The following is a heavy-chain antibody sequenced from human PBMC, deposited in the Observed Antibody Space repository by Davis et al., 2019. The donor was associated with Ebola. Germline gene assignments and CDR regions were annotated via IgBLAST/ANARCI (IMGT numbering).Heavy chain of an antibody. D-gene: IGHD3-22*01. J-gene: IGHJ4*02. Sequence: GGSLRLSCAASGFTFSSYWMSWVRQAPGKGLEWVANIKQDGSEKYYVDSVKGRFTISRDNAKNSLYLQMNSLRAEDTAVYYCAKDNYDSSGYYYAGIDYWGQGTLVTVSS. CDR3: AKDNYDSSGYYYAGIDY. CDR1: GFTFSSYW. CDR2: IKQDGSEK. V-gene: IGHV3-7*01.